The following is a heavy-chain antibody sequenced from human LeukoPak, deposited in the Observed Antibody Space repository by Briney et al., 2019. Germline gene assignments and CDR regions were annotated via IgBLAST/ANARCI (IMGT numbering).Heavy chain of an antibody. CDR3: AKDLDIAAAH. CDR2: IRYDGSNE. Sequence: RGSLRHSSAASGVTFSGDVMRCVRPAPPKGLEWVAFIRYDGSNEYYADSVKGRFTISRDNSKATLSLQMNSLRAEDTAIYYCAKDLDIAAAHLGQGTLVTVSS. J-gene: IGHJ4*02. CDR1: GVTFSGDV. D-gene: IGHD6-13*01. V-gene: IGHV3-30*02.